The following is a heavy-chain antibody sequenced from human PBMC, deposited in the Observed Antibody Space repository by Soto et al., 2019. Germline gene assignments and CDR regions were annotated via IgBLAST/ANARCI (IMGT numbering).Heavy chain of an antibody. CDR3: AKDDLPSYDFPHRYYGMDV. Sequence: EVQLLESGGGLVQPGGSLRLSCAASGFTFSSYAMSWVRQAPGKGLEWVSAISGSGGSTYYADSVKGRFTISRDNSKNTLYLQMNSLRAEDTAVYYCAKDDLPSYDFPHRYYGMDVWGQGTTVTVSS. CDR1: GFTFSSYA. J-gene: IGHJ6*02. CDR2: ISGSGGST. D-gene: IGHD3-3*01. V-gene: IGHV3-23*01.